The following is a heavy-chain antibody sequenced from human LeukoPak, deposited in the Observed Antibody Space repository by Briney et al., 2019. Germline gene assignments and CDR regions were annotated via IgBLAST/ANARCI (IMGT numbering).Heavy chain of an antibody. D-gene: IGHD2-15*01. J-gene: IGHJ4*02. V-gene: IGHV3-49*03. CDR1: GFTFGDYA. CDR3: TRDLWGYCSGGSCYFDY. CDR2: IRSKAYGGTT. Sequence: GRSLRLSCTASGFTFGDYAMSWFRQAPGKGLEWVGFIRSKAYGGTTEYAASVKGRFTISRDDSKTIAYLQMTSLKAEDTAVYYCTRDLWGYCSGGSCYFDYWGQGTLVTVSS.